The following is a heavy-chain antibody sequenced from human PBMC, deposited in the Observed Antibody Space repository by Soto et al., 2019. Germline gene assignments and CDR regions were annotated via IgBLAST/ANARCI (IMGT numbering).Heavy chain of an antibody. CDR1: GFTFNNAW. D-gene: IGHD6-19*01. Sequence: EVQLVGSGGGLVKPGGSLRLSCAASGFTFNNAWMSWVRQAPGKGLEWVGRIKSKTDGGTTDYAAPVKGRFTISRDDSKNTLYLQMNSLKTEDTAVYYCTTDTATIAVPGHFAYWGQGTLVTVSS. CDR2: IKSKTDGGTT. J-gene: IGHJ4*02. V-gene: IGHV3-15*01. CDR3: TTDTATIAVPGHFAY.